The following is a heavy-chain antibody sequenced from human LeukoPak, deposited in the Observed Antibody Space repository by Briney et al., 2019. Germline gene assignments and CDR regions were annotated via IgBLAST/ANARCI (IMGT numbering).Heavy chain of an antibody. V-gene: IGHV4-38-2*01. CDR1: GYSISSDYY. D-gene: IGHD6-6*01. Sequence: SETLSLTCAVSGYSISSDYYWGWSRQPPGEGQEWVGSNYDSGSTYYNPSLKSRVTISVGTSKNLLSLKLSSVTAADTAVYYCARVSGVRGFSSIAARPMDVWGKGGTVTDSS. CDR2: NYDSGST. CDR3: ARVSGVRGFSSIAARPMDV. J-gene: IGHJ6*04.